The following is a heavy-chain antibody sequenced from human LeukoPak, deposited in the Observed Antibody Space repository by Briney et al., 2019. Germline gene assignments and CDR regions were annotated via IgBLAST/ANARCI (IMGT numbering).Heavy chain of an antibody. Sequence: SETLSLTCAVYGGSFSGYYWSWLRQPPGKGLEWIGEINHSGSTNYNPSLKSRVPISVDTSKNQFSLKLSSVTAADTAVYYCARANMVYAIRYYYYYMDVWGKGTTVTVSS. D-gene: IGHD2-8*01. CDR2: INHSGST. CDR3: ARANMVYAIRYYYYYMDV. J-gene: IGHJ6*03. CDR1: GGSFSGYY. V-gene: IGHV4-34*01.